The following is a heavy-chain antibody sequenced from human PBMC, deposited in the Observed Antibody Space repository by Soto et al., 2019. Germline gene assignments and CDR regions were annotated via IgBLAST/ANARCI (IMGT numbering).Heavy chain of an antibody. CDR2: IYHSGST. D-gene: IGHD4-17*01. J-gene: IGHJ5*02. CDR3: VRDYGDNWFDP. V-gene: IGHV4-30-2*01. Sequence: SETLSLTCAVSGGSISSGGYSWSWIRQPPGKGLEWIGYIYHSGSTYYNPSLKSRVTISVDRSKNQFSLKLSTVTAADTAVYYCVRDYGDNWFDPWGQGTLVTVSS. CDR1: GGSISSGGYS.